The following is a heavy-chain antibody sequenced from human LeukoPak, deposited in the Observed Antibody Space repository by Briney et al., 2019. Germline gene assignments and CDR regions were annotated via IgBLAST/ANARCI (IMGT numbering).Heavy chain of an antibody. V-gene: IGHV1-24*01. CDR2: FDPEDGET. CDR3: ATAVREPYGDGWFDP. D-gene: IGHD1-26*01. CDR1: GYTLTELS. J-gene: IGHJ5*02. Sequence: ASVKVSCKVSGYTLTELSMHWVRQAPGKGLEWMGGFDPEDGETIYAQKFQGRVTMTEDTSTDTAYMELSSLRPEDTAVYYCATAVREPYGDGWFDPWGQGTLVTVSS.